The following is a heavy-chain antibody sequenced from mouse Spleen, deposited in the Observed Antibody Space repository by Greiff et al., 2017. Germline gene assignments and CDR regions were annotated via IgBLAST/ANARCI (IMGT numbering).Heavy chain of an antibody. Sequence: QVQLQQPGAELVRPGTSVKLSCKASGYTFTSYWMHWVKQRPGQGLEWIGVIDPSDSYTNYNQKFKGKATLTVDTSSSTAYMQLSSLTSEDSAVYYCARGDSSGFHWGQGTTLTVSS. CDR3: ARGDSSGFH. V-gene: IGHV1-59*01. J-gene: IGHJ2*01. CDR2: IDPSDSYT. D-gene: IGHD3-2*01. CDR1: GYTFTSYW.